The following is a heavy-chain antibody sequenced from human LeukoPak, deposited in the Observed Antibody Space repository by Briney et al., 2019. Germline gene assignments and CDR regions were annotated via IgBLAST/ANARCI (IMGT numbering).Heavy chain of an antibody. J-gene: IGHJ4*02. V-gene: IGHV4-39*07. D-gene: IGHD3-3*01. Sequence: PSETLSLTCTVSGGSISSSSYYWGWIRQPPGKGLEWIGGIYYSGSTYYNPSLKSRVTISVDTSKNQFSLKLSSVTAADTAVYYCARIRFLENFDYWGQGTLVTVSS. CDR2: IYYSGST. CDR1: GGSISSSSYY. CDR3: ARIRFLENFDY.